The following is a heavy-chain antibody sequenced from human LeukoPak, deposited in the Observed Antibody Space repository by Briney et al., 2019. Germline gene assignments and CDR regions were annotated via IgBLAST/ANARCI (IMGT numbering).Heavy chain of an antibody. D-gene: IGHD6-13*01. V-gene: IGHV1-2*02. CDR2: INPNSGGT. CDR1: GYTFTGYY. CDR3: ARESSIAAAGSAFDI. Sequence: ASVKVSCKASGYTFTGYYMHWVRQAPGQGLEWMGWINPNSGGTNYAQKFQGRVTITADESTSTAYMELSSLRSEDTAVYYCARESSIAAAGSAFDIWGQGTMVTVSS. J-gene: IGHJ3*02.